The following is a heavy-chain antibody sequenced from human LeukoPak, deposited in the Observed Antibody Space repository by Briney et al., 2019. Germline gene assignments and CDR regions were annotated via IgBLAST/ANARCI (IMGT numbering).Heavy chain of an antibody. CDR3: ARDQAVVTGTRADALDL. CDR1: GGSISSYY. CDR2: IYYSGST. V-gene: IGHV4-59*12. J-gene: IGHJ3*01. D-gene: IGHD2-21*02. Sequence: SETLSLTCTVSGGSISSYYWNWIRQPPGKGLEWIGYIYYSGSTNYNPSLKSRVTISVDTSKNQFSLKLSSVTAADTAVYYCARDQAVVTGTRADALDLWGQGTVITVSS.